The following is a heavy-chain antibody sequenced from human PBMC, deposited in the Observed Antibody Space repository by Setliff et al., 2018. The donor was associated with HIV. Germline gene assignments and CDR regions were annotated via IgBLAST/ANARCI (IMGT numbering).Heavy chain of an antibody. J-gene: IGHJ3*02. CDR3: ARGRDDYNYDPFDI. CDR2: TSHSGKT. D-gene: IGHD4-4*01. CDR1: GGPLSGHY. V-gene: IGHV4-34*01. Sequence: PSETLSLTCAVYGGPLSGHYWSWIRQPPGQGLEWIGETSHSGKTNYNPSLKSRVTISVDTSKNQFSLKLGSVTAADTAVYYCARGRDDYNYDPFDIWGQGTMVTVSS.